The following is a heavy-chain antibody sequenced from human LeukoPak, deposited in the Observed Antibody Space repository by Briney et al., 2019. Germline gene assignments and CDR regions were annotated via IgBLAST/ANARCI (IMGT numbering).Heavy chain of an antibody. CDR1: GGSVSSGSYY. J-gene: IGHJ4*02. V-gene: IGHV4-61*02. D-gene: IGHD5-12*01. CDR3: AAASGYAARFDY. Sequence: SQTLSLTCTVSGGSVSSGSYYWSWIRQAAGKGLEWIGRIYTGGTNYNSSLKSRVTISLDTSKNQLSLNLSSVTAADTAVFYCAAASGYAARFDYWGQGALVTVSS. CDR2: IYTGGT.